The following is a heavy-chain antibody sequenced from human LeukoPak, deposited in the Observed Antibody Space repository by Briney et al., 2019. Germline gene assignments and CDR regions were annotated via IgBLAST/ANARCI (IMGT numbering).Heavy chain of an antibody. CDR1: GFTFRSYS. J-gene: IGHJ5*02. D-gene: IGHD5-12*01. Sequence: GGSLRLSCAASGFTFRSYSMAWVRLAPGKGLEWVSVIRGGADDTSYADSVKGRFTISRDNSKNTLFLQMDGLRVEGTAVYYCATSGFSGYDHPSWGQGTLVTVS. V-gene: IGHV3-23*01. CDR3: ATSGFSGYDHPS. CDR2: IRGGADDT.